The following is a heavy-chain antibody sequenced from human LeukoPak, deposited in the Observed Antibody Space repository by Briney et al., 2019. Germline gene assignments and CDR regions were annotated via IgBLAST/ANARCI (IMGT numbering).Heavy chain of an antibody. Sequence: GGSLRLSCAASGFTFTSNAFNWVRQSPGKGLEWVSAISDSGGITDYADSVRGRFTISRDNSKNTLYLQVNSLRVEDTAVYYCARYFLDWGQGTLVTVSS. J-gene: IGHJ4*02. CDR3: ARYFLD. CDR2: ISDSGGIT. V-gene: IGHV3-23*01. CDR1: GFTFTSNA.